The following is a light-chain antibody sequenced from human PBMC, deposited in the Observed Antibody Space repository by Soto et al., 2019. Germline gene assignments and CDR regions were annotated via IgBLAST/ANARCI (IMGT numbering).Light chain of an antibody. CDR1: SSDVGGYNY. CDR3: SSYTSSSTHL. CDR2: DVS. J-gene: IGLJ1*01. Sequence: SVVAQPASLSGSHRKSIPLSRPGTSSDVGGYNYVSWYQQHPGKAPKLMIYDVSNRPSGVSNRFSGSKSGNTASLTISGLQAEDEADYYCSSYTSSSTHLFGTGTKVTVL. V-gene: IGLV2-14*01.